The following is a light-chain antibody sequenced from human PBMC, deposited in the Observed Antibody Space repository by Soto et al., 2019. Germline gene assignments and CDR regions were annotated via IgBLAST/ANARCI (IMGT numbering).Light chain of an antibody. Sequence: QSVLTQPPSASGSPGQSVTISCTGTSSDVGGYNYVSWYQQHPGKAPKFMIYEASKRPSGVPDRFSGSKSGNTASLTVSGLQAEDEADYYCSSYAGNNNYVFGTGTKLTVL. V-gene: IGLV2-8*01. CDR2: EAS. CDR3: SSYAGNNNYV. J-gene: IGLJ1*01. CDR1: SSDVGGYNY.